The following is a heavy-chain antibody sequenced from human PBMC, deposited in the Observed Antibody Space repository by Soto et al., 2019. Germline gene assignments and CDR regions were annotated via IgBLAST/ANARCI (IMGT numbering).Heavy chain of an antibody. Sequence: XESLRLSCAASGFTFSSYGMHWVRQAPGKGLEWVAVISYDGSNKYYADSVKGRFTISRDNSKNTLYLQMNSLRAEDTAVYYCAKTQGGYTYYYYYGMDVWGQGTTVTVSS. J-gene: IGHJ6*02. CDR3: AKTQGGYTYYYYYGMDV. CDR2: ISYDGSNK. V-gene: IGHV3-30*18. CDR1: GFTFSSYG. D-gene: IGHD5-12*01.